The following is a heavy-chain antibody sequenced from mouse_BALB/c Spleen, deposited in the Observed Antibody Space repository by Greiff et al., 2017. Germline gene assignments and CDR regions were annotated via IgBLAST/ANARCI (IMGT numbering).Heavy chain of an antibody. CDR2: IWSGGST. V-gene: IGHV2-2*02. CDR1: GFSLTSYG. D-gene: IGHD2-14*01. Sequence: VHLVESGPGLVQPSQSLSITCTVSGFSLTSYGVHWVRQSPGKGLEWLGVIWSGGSTDYNAAFISRLSISKDNSKSQVFFKMNSLQANDTAIYYCARKSRRYDVAYWGQGTLVTVSA. J-gene: IGHJ3*01. CDR3: ARKSRRYDVAY.